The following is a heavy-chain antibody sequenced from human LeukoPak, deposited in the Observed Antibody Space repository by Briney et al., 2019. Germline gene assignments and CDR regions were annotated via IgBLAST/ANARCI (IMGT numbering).Heavy chain of an antibody. CDR3: ARLGDYLDYDY. D-gene: IGHD4-17*01. CDR1: GFTFTNYH. CDR2: LSSSSDYI. J-gene: IGHJ4*02. V-gene: IGHV3-21*01. Sequence: GGSLRLSCAASGFTFTNYHMDWVRQAPGKGLEWVSFLSSSSDYISYADSVKGRFTISRDNAKNSLYLQMNSLRAEDTAVYYCARLGDYLDYDYWGQGTLVTVSS.